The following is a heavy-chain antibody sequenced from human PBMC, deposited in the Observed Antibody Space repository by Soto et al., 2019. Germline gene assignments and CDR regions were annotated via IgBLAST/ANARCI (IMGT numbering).Heavy chain of an antibody. D-gene: IGHD3-10*01. CDR2: IIPIFGTA. J-gene: IGHJ4*01. CDR1: GGTFSSYA. Sequence: GASVKVSCKASGGTFSSYAISWVRQAPGQGLEWMGGIIPIFGTANYAQKFQGRVTITADESTSTAYMELSSLRSEDTAVYYCARVFFEAPLLWFGAFDYWGHGPLVTVSS. CDR3: ARVFFEAPLLWFGAFDY. V-gene: IGHV1-69*13.